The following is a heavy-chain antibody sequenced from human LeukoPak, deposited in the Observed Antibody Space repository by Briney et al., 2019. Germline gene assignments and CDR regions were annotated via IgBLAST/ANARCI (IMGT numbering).Heavy chain of an antibody. J-gene: IGHJ4*02. CDR1: GVSFSGYY. D-gene: IGHD3-10*01. CDR2: INHSGST. CDR3: ARASYGSGSCVDY. Sequence: AETLSLTCAVYGVSFSGYYLNWIRQPPGKGLEWIGEINHSGSTYYNPSLKSRVTISVDRSKNQFSLKLSSVTAADTAVYYCARASYGSGSCVDYWGQGTPVTVSP. V-gene: IGHV4-34*01.